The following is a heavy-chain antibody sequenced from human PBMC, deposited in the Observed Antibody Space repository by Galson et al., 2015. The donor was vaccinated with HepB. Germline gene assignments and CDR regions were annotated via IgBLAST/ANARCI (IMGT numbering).Heavy chain of an antibody. CDR1: GFTFSSYS. D-gene: IGHD6-6*01. Sequence: SLRLSCAASGFTFSSYSMNWVRQAPGEGLEWVSYITSGGSTTYYADSVKGRFSISRDNAKNSLYLQMNSLRAEDTAVYYCARLYSSSSHFDHWGQGTLVTVSS. CDR3: ARLYSSSSHFDH. CDR2: ITSGGSTT. J-gene: IGHJ4*02. V-gene: IGHV3-48*01.